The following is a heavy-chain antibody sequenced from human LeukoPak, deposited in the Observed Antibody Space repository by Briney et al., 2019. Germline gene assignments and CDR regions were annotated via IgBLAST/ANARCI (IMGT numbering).Heavy chain of an antibody. Sequence: SVKVSCKASGGTFSSYAISWVRQAPGQGLEWMRGIIPIFGTANYAQKFQGRVTITADESTSTAYMELGSLRSEDTAVYYCARDPGGDSSGYYYRGSYAFDIWGQGTMVTVSS. CDR1: GGTFSSYA. V-gene: IGHV1-69*13. D-gene: IGHD3-22*01. J-gene: IGHJ3*02. CDR2: IIPIFGTA. CDR3: ARDPGGDSSGYYYRGSYAFDI.